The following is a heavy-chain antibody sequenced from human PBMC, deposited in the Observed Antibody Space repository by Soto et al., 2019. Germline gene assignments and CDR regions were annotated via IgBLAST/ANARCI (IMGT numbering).Heavy chain of an antibody. V-gene: IGHV1-69*06. CDR2: ILPIYSTRNYA. J-gene: IGHJ4*02. CDR3: ARGVVVVTNYYFDQ. CDR1: GGTFNKYA. Sequence: QVQLVQSGAEVRKPGSSVKVSCKASGGTFNKYAISWVRQAPGQGPEWMGGILPIYSTRNYANYAHKFQGRVTITVDTSTSTAYMELSGLKADDTAICYCARGVVVVTNYYFDQWGQGTLVTVSS. D-gene: IGHD2-2*01.